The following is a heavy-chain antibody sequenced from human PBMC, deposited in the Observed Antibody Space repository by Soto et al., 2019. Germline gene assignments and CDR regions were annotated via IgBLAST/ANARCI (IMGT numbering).Heavy chain of an antibody. D-gene: IGHD3-22*01. CDR2: ISYDGSNK. J-gene: IGHJ4*02. CDR1: GGSISSSYY. Sequence: LSLTCTVSGGSISSSYYYWGWVRQAPGKGLEWVAVISYDGSNKYNADSVKGRFTISRDNSKNTVYLQMSSLRVEDTAVYYCVKGEYYYDSSGYYPFDYWGQGTLVTVSS. V-gene: IGHV3-30*18. CDR3: VKGEYYYDSSGYYPFDY.